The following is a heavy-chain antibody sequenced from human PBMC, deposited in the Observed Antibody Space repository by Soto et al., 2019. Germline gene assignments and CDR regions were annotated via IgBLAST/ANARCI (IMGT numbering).Heavy chain of an antibody. CDR2: SKNKADSYTT. V-gene: IGHV3-72*01. CDR3: TVWGSGNDFGAA. D-gene: IGHD3-10*01. CDR1: GFTFSDHY. Sequence: EVQLVESGGGLVQPGGSPRLSCAASGFTFSDHYMDWVRQAPGKGLEWVGRSKNKADSYTTEYAASVKGRFSISRDGSKNSLFLQMNSLKTEDTAVYYCTVWGSGNDFGAAWGQGILVTVSS. J-gene: IGHJ4*02.